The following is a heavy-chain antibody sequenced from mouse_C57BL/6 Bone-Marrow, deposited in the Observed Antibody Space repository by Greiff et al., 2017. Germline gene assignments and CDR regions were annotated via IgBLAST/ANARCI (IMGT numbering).Heavy chain of an antibody. CDR2: IYPGDGDI. Sequence: QLKESGAELVKPGASVKISCKASGYAFSSYWMNWVKQRPGKGIEWIGQIYPGDGDINYNGKFKGKATLTADKSSSTAYMQLSSLTSEDSAVYFCARRTLYYYGSSDYWGEGTTLTVSS. CDR1: GYAFSSYW. CDR3: ARRTLYYYGSSDY. V-gene: IGHV1-80*01. D-gene: IGHD1-1*01. J-gene: IGHJ2*01.